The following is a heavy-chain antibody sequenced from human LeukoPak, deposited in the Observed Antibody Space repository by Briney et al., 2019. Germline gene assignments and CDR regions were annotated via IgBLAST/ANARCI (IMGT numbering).Heavy chain of an antibody. V-gene: IGHV4-59*01. J-gene: IGHJ5*02. Sequence: SETLSLTCTVSGGSISSYFWSWIRQPPGKGLEWIGYISYSGSTNYNPSLKSRVTISVDTSKSQFSLKLSSVTAADTAVYYCGRFIDEIDNWFDPWGQGTLVTVSS. CDR2: ISYSGST. CDR3: GRFIDEIDNWFDP. CDR1: GGSISSYF. D-gene: IGHD3-16*02.